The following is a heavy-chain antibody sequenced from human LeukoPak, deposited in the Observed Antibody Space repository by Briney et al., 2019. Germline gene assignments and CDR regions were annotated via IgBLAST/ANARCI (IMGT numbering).Heavy chain of an antibody. D-gene: IGHD2-2*02. Sequence: ASVKVSCKASGYTFTSYGINWVRQAPGQGLEWMGWISAYNGNTDYAQKFQGRVTMTTDTSTSTAYMELRSLRSDDTAVYYCAIRYCSSTSCYTVSDYYYYYYMDVWGKGTTVTVSS. CDR2: ISAYNGNT. J-gene: IGHJ6*03. CDR1: GYTFTSYG. CDR3: AIRYCSSTSCYTVSDYYYYYYMDV. V-gene: IGHV1-18*01.